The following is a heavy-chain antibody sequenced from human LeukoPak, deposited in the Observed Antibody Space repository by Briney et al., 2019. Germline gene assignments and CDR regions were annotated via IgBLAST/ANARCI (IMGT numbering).Heavy chain of an antibody. CDR1: GGSITGYY. J-gene: IGHJ4*02. V-gene: IGHV4-34*01. CDR2: IHYTGAT. Sequence: SETLSLTCAVYGGSITGYYWSWIRQPPGKGLEWVGEIHYTGATSYNPSLKSRATISIDTSKDQVSLKLSSVTAADTAVYYCARGNILSGYCFDFWGQGALVTVSS. D-gene: IGHD3-9*01. CDR3: ARGNILSGYCFDF.